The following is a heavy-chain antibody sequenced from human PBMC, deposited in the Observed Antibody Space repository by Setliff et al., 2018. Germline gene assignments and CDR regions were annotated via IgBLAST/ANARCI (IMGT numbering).Heavy chain of an antibody. Sequence: GGSLRLSCAASGFTFSSYAMHWVRQAPGKGLEYVSSISSSGGNIYYANSVKGRFIISRDNSKSTLFLQMGSLRAEDMSVYYCAKVGIFGGGYFDLWGLGTLVTVSS. D-gene: IGHD3-3*01. J-gene: IGHJ4*02. CDR3: AKVGIFGGGYFDL. CDR2: ISSSGGNI. V-gene: IGHV3-64*01. CDR1: GFTFSSYA.